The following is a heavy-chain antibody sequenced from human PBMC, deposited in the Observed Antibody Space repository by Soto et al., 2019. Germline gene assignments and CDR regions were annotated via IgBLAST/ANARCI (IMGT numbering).Heavy chain of an antibody. J-gene: IGHJ3*02. D-gene: IGHD3-3*01. CDR1: GYPVTAYY. V-gene: IGHV1-2*02. Sequence: QLHLVQSGAVVKKPGASVTVSCSASGYPVTAYYMHWVRQAPGRGLEWMGGINPATGAAKYTQTFQGRVTKTRDTSTSTVFIELSGLTSEDTALFYCAKGGGVGVAGSAAFDMWGQGTLVTVSS. CDR3: AKGGGVGVAGSAAFDM. CDR2: INPATGAA.